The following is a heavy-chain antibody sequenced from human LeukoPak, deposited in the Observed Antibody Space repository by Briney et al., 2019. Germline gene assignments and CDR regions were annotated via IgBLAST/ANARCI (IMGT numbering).Heavy chain of an antibody. D-gene: IGHD2-2*01. CDR1: GFAFSNYE. Sequence: GGSLRLSCAASGFAFSNYEMNWVRQAPGKGLEWVSYISPSGGTVTYADSVKGRFTISRDNAKNSLYLQMNSLGAEDTAVYYCVRVRYCSSTNCHGGWFDPWGQGTLVTVSS. CDR2: ISPSGGTV. V-gene: IGHV3-48*03. CDR3: VRVRYCSSTNCHGGWFDP. J-gene: IGHJ5*02.